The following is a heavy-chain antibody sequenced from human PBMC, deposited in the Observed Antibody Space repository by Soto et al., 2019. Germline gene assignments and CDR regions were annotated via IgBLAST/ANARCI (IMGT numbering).Heavy chain of an antibody. J-gene: IGHJ6*02. Sequence: GGSLRLSCAASGFTFSSYGMHWVRQAPGKGLEWEAVISYDGSNKYYADSVKGRFTISRDNSKNTLYLQMNSLRAEDTAVYYCAKPREQLAYYYYGMDVWGQGTTVTVSS. D-gene: IGHD6-6*01. CDR3: AKPREQLAYYYYGMDV. CDR1: GFTFSSYG. V-gene: IGHV3-30*18. CDR2: ISYDGSNK.